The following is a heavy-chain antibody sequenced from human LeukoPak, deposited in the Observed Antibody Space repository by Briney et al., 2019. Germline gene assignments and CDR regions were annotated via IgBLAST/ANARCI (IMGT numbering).Heavy chain of an antibody. D-gene: IGHD5-24*01. J-gene: IGHJ4*02. V-gene: IGHV5-51*01. CDR1: GYSFTSYW. CDR2: IYPGDSDT. CDR3: ARPRDGYNWDPFDY. Sequence: GESLKISCKGSGYSFTSYWIGWVRQMPGKGLEWMGIIYPGDSDTRHSPSFQGQVTIAADKSISTAYLQWSSLKDSDTAMYYCARPRDGYNWDPFDYWGQGTLVTVSS.